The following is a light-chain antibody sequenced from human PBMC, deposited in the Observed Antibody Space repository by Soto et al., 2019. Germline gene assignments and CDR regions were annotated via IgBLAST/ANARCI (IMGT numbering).Light chain of an antibody. Sequence: EIVMTQSPATLSVSPGERATLSCRASQSVSSNLAWYQQKPGQAPRLPMYGASTRATGIPARFSGSGSGTEFTLTISSLQPEDFATYYCQQTYNTPLTFGGGTKVDIK. CDR1: QSVSSN. CDR2: GAS. J-gene: IGKJ4*01. CDR3: QQTYNTPLT. V-gene: IGKV3-15*01.